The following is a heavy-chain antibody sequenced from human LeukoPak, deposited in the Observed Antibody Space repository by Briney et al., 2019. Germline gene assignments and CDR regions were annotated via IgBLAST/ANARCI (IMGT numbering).Heavy chain of an antibody. Sequence: ASVKVSCKASGYTFSDFYIHWVRQAPGQGLEWLGYINPDNGVTNYAQKIRGRVTLTRDTSITTAYMELTTLTSDDTAIYCCARGDWYFALWGRGTLLTVSS. CDR1: GYTFSDFY. V-gene: IGHV1-2*02. J-gene: IGHJ2*01. CDR3: ARGDWYFAL. CDR2: INPDNGVT.